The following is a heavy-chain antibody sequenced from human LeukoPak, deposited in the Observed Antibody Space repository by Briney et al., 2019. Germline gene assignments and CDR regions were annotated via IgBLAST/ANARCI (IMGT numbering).Heavy chain of an antibody. CDR1: GYTFSSYY. J-gene: IGHJ5*02. V-gene: IGHV1-8*01. CDR3: ARAFLPIPGLANCFDP. Sequence: GASVKVSCKASGYTFSSYYMHWVRQATGQGLEWMGWMNPNSGHTGYAQKFQGRVTITRNTSISTAYMELSGLRSEDTAVYYCARAFLPIPGLANCFDPWGQGTLVTVSS. CDR2: MNPNSGHT.